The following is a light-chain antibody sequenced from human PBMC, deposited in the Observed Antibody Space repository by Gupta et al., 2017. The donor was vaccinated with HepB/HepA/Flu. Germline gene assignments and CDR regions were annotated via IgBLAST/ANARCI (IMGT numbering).Light chain of an antibody. V-gene: IGKV3-15*01. CDR1: ESVGSQ. CDR2: GIS. CDR3: QQYLKWPLT. J-gene: IGKJ4*01. Sequence: IVLTQSPATLSVSPGEGATLSCRATESVGSQLAWYQQKPGQAPRLVIYGISTRATGIPARFSRSGSGTEFSLTISSLQSEDFAHYYCQQYLKWPLTFGGGTKVEIK.